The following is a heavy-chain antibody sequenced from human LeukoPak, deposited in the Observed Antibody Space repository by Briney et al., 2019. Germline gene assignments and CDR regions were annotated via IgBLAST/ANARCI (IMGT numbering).Heavy chain of an antibody. CDR2: IIPIFGTA. D-gene: IGHD2-2*01. J-gene: IGHJ4*02. Sequence: ASVKVSCKASGGTFSSYAISWVRQAPGQGLEWMGGIIPIFGTANYAQKFQGRVTITTDESTSTAYMELSSLRSEDTAVYYCARVPDCSTTSCLSYYFDYWGQGTLVTVSS. V-gene: IGHV1-69*05. CDR1: GGTFSSYA. CDR3: ARVPDCSTTSCLSYYFDY.